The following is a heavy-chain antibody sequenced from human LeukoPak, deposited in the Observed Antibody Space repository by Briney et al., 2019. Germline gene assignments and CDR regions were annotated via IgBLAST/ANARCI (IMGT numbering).Heavy chain of an antibody. D-gene: IGHD2-2*02. V-gene: IGHV4-61*02. CDR3: ARDSLVVVPAAIQGYYYYGMDV. CDR1: GGSISSGGYY. CDR2: IYTSGST. J-gene: IGHJ6*02. Sequence: SQTLSLTCTVSGGSISSGGYYWSWIRQPAGKGLEWIGRIYTSGSTNYNPSLKSRVTMSVDTPKNQFSLKLSSVTAADTAVYYCARDSLVVVPAAIQGYYYYGMDVWGQGTTVTVSS.